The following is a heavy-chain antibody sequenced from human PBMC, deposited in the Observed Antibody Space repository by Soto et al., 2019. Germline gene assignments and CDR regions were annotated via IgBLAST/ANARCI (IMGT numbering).Heavy chain of an antibody. CDR3: ARDGYSYGYESNWFDP. CDR1: GGTFSSYA. Sequence: VASVKVSCKASGGTFSSYAISWVRQAPGQGLEWMGGIIPIFGTANYAQKFQGRVTITADKPTSTAYMELSSLRSEDTAVYYCARDGYSYGYESNWFDPWGQGTLVTVSS. J-gene: IGHJ5*02. V-gene: IGHV1-69*06. D-gene: IGHD5-18*01. CDR2: IIPIFGTA.